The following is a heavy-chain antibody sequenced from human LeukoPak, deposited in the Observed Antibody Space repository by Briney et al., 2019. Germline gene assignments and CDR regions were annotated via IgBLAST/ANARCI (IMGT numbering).Heavy chain of an antibody. CDR2: IKQDGSEK. D-gene: IGHD5-18*01. CDR1: GFTFSTYW. CDR3: ARDFMGWGKTSRETAMVTLHYMDV. Sequence: GGSLRLSCAASGFTFSTYWMSWVRQAPGKGLEWVANIKQDGSEKYYVDSVKGRFTISRDNAKNSLYLQMNSLRAEDTAVYYCARDFMGWGKTSRETAMVTLHYMDVWGKGTTVTVSS. V-gene: IGHV3-7*03. J-gene: IGHJ6*03.